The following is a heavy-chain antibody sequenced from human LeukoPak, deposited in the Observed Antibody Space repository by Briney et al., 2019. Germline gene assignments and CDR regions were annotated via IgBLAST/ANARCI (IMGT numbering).Heavy chain of an antibody. V-gene: IGHV3-21*01. CDR3: ARAAYSSSWPNPDDAFDI. CDR2: ISSNSSYI. CDR1: GFTFSSYS. J-gene: IGHJ3*02. D-gene: IGHD6-13*01. Sequence: GGSLRLSCAASGFTFSSYSMNWVRQAPGKGLEWVSSISSNSSYIYYADSVKGRFTISRDNAKNSLYLQMNSLRAEDTAVYYCARAAYSSSWPNPDDAFDIWGQGTMVTVSS.